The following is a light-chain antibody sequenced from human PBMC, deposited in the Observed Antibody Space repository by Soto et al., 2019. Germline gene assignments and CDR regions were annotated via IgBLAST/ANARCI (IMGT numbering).Light chain of an antibody. J-gene: IGKJ1*01. CDR3: QQYGRSPRT. Sequence: IVLTHSPGTLSLSPLERATLSFRSSQSVSSSYLAWYQQKPGQAPRLLIYGASSRATGIPDRFSGSGSGTDFTLTISRLEPEDFAVYYCQQYGRSPRTFGQGTKVDIK. CDR1: QSVSSSY. V-gene: IGKV3-20*01. CDR2: GAS.